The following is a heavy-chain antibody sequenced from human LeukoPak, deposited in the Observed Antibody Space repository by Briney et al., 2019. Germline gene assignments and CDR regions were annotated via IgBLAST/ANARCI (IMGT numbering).Heavy chain of an antibody. CDR1: GYTFTGYY. V-gene: IGHV1-2*02. CDR3: SRAPSRFLEWLFSDY. D-gene: IGHD3-3*01. CDR2: INPNSGGT. J-gene: IGHJ4*02. Sequence: ASVKVSCKASGYTFTGYYMHWVRQAPGQGLEWMGWINPNSGGTNYAQKFQGRVTMTRDTSISTAYMELSRLRSDDTAVYYCSRAPSRFLEWLFSDYWGQGTLVTVSS.